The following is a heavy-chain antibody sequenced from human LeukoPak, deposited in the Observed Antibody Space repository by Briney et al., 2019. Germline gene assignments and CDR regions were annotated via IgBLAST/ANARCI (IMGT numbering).Heavy chain of an antibody. J-gene: IGHJ4*02. CDR2: ITDLLGEV. Sequence: PGGSLRLSCEGYGFTFSSYAMSWVRQAPGKGLEWVSGITDLLGEVHYADSVRGRFTISRDNPKNTLYLQMIGPRAEDTGTYYCVRDFLRDVSSAIPIDFWGQGTLVTVSS. D-gene: IGHD2-8*01. CDR3: VRDFLRDVSSAIPIDF. V-gene: IGHV3-23*01. CDR1: GFTFSSYA.